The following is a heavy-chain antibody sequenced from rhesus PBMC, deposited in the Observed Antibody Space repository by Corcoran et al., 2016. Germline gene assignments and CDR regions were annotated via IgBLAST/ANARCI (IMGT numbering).Heavy chain of an antibody. Sequence: EVQLVESGGGLAKPGGSLRLSCAASGLSFSDYYIYWVRQARGKGLEWVSGISYTGGSTYYADSVKGRFTISRENAKNTLYLQMDSLRAEDTAVYYCARDYSGYSYFDYWGQGVLVTVSS. V-gene: IGHV3S18*01. CDR2: ISYTGGST. CDR1: GLSFSDYY. J-gene: IGHJ4*01. CDR3: ARDYSGYSYFDY. D-gene: IGHD5-24*01.